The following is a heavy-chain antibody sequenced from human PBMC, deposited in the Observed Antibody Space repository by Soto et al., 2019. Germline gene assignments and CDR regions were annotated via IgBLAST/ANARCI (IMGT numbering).Heavy chain of an antibody. CDR1: GGSISNYY. Sequence: SETLSLTCTVSGGSISNYYWSWIRQPPGKGLEWIGFIYYSGSTKYDPALKSRVSISLDTSKNQFSLKLSSVTAADTAVYYCARVEGSGWYETRLWSNYYFDYWGQGTLVTVSS. CDR3: ARVEGSGWYETRLWSNYYFDY. D-gene: IGHD6-19*01. CDR2: IYYSGST. V-gene: IGHV4-59*01. J-gene: IGHJ4*02.